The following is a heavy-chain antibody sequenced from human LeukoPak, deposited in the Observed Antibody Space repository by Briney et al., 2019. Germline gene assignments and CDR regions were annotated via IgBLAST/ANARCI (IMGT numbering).Heavy chain of an antibody. CDR3: ARDGAYSSSWHFDY. CDR2: IYSGGST. V-gene: IGHV3-66*01. Sequence: GGSLRLSCAASGFTFSSYSMNWVRQAPGKGLEWVSVIYSGGSTYYADSVKGRFTISRGNSKNTLYLQMNSLRAEDTAVYYCARDGAYSSSWHFDYWGQGTLVTVSS. J-gene: IGHJ4*02. CDR1: GFTFSSYS. D-gene: IGHD6-13*01.